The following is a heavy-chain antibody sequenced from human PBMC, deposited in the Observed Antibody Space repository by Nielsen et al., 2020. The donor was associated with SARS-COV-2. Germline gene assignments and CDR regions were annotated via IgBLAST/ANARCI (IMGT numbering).Heavy chain of an antibody. CDR1: GFTFNIYA. CDR3: AKDGVVRGDALDL. Sequence: GGSLRLSCAASGFTFNIYATAWVRRAPGRGLQWVTGVSASGGSTYYTDSVKGRFSISRDNSKNTLFLQIHSLRVEDTALYYCAKDGVVRGDALDLWGQGTMVTVSS. J-gene: IGHJ3*01. CDR2: VSASGGST. D-gene: IGHD3-10*01. V-gene: IGHV3-23*01.